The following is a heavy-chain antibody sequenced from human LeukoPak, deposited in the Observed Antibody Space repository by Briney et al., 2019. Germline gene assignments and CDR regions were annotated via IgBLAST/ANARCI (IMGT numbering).Heavy chain of an antibody. Sequence: KPSETLSLTCAVYGGSFSGYYWSWIRQPPGKGLEWIGEINHSGSTNYNPSLKSRVTISVDTSKNQFSLKLSSVTAADTAVYYCASRLVVPANGRGYYYYGMDVWGQGTTVTVSS. D-gene: IGHD2-2*01. CDR3: ASRLVVPANGRGYYYYGMDV. CDR1: GGSFSGYY. J-gene: IGHJ6*02. V-gene: IGHV4-34*01. CDR2: INHSGST.